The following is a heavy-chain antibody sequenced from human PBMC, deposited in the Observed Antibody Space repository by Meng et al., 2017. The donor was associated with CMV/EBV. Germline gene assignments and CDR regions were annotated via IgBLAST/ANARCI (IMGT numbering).Heavy chain of an antibody. Sequence: KGPCKASGGTFSSYAISWVRQAPGQGREWMGGIIPIFGTANYAQKFQGRVTITADKSTSTAYMELSSLRSEDTAVYYCAIGSQLGGYWGQGTLVTVSS. J-gene: IGHJ4*02. D-gene: IGHD1-1*01. CDR2: IIPIFGTA. CDR1: GGTFSSYA. CDR3: AIGSQLGGY. V-gene: IGHV1-69*06.